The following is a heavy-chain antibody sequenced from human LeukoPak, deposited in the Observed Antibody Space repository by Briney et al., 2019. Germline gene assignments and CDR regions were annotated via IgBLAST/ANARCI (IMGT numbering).Heavy chain of an antibody. CDR3: TTFGELGMDV. CDR2: IKSKTDGGTT. Sequence: GGSLRLSCAASGFSFNRHAMHWVRQAPGKGLEWVGRIKSKTDGGTTDYAAPVKGRFTISRDDSKNTLYLQMNSLKTEDTAVYYCTTFGELGMDVWGQGTTVTVSS. J-gene: IGHJ6*02. CDR1: GFSFNRHA. V-gene: IGHV3-15*01. D-gene: IGHD3-10*01.